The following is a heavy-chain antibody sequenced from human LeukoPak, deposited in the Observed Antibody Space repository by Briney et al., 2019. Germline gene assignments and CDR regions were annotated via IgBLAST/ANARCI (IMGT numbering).Heavy chain of an antibody. J-gene: IGHJ6*02. V-gene: IGHV4-34*01. CDR1: GGSFSGYY. CDR2: INHSGST. D-gene: IGHD3-3*01. Sequence: SETLSLTCAVYGGSFSGYYWSWIRQPPGKGLEWIGEINHSGSTNYNPSLKSRVTISVDTSKNQFSLKLSSVTAADTAVYYCARGRVHYDFWSGYYQYYHYGMDVWGQGTTVTVSS. CDR3: ARGRVHYDFWSGYYQYYHYGMDV.